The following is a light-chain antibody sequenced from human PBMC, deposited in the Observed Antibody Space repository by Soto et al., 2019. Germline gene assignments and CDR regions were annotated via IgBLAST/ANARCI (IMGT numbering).Light chain of an antibody. V-gene: IGKV3-11*01. J-gene: IGKJ5*01. CDR1: QSFRGL. CDR3: QQRNMWPIT. Sequence: EVVLTQSPVTLSLSPGERATLSCRASQSFRGLLAWYQQKPGQAPRLLIYDAYNRATGIPPRFSGSGSGTDFTLTISSPEPEDSAVDYCQQRNMWPITFDQGTRLEIK. CDR2: DAY.